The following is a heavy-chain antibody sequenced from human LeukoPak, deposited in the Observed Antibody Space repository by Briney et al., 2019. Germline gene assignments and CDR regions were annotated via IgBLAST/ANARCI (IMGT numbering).Heavy chain of an antibody. CDR2: ITPIFGIA. V-gene: IGHV1-69*04. Sequence: SVTVSCKASGGTFSSYAISWVRQAPGRGLEWMGRITPIFGIANYAQKFQGRVTITADKSTSTAYMELSSLRSEDTAVYYCRREGLRYDSSGYYYDYWGQGTLVTVSS. CDR1: GGTFSSYA. CDR3: RREGLRYDSSGYYYDY. J-gene: IGHJ4*02. D-gene: IGHD3-22*01.